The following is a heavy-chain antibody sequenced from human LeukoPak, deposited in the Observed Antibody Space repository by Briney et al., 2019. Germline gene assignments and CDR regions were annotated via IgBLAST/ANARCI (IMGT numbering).Heavy chain of an antibody. CDR1: GFTFSSYG. J-gene: IGHJ4*02. D-gene: IGHD3-22*01. Sequence: GRSLRLSCAASGFTFSSYGMHWVRQAPGKGLEWVAVISYDGSNNYYAESVKGRFTISRDNSKNTLYLQMNSLRPEDTAVYYCAKDQYDSNGSDYWGQGTLVTVSS. CDR2: ISYDGSNN. CDR3: AKDQYDSNGSDY. V-gene: IGHV3-30*18.